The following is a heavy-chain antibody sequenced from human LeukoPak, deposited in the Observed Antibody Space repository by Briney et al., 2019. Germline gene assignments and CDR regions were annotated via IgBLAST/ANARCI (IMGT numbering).Heavy chain of an antibody. CDR2: IIPILGIA. Sequence: GASVKVSCKASGGTFSSYAISWVRQAPGQGLEWMGRIIPILGIANYAQKFQGRVTITADKSTSTAYMELSSLRSEDTAVYYCARLPPDGGVVIGRDPYYYYGMDVWGQGTTVTVSS. CDR3: ARLPPDGGVVIGRDPYYYYGMDV. J-gene: IGHJ6*02. CDR1: GGTFSSYA. D-gene: IGHD3-3*01. V-gene: IGHV1-69*04.